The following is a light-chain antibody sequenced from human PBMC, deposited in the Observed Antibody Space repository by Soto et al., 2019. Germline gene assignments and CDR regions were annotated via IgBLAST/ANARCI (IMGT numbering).Light chain of an antibody. CDR2: GAS. CDR1: QSVNSR. CDR3: QHYGRSPIT. Sequence: EIILTQSTGALSLCPGERATLSCRASQSVNSRLAWYQHKPGQAPRLLISGASSRATGIPDRFSGSGSATDFTLTISRLEPEDFALYYCQHYGRSPITFGQGTRLEIK. V-gene: IGKV3-20*01. J-gene: IGKJ5*01.